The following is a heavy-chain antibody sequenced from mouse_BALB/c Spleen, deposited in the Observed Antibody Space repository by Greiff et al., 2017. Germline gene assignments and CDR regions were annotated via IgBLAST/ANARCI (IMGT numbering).Heavy chain of an antibody. CDR2: INPSTGYT. V-gene: IGHV1-7*01. Sequence: QVQLQQSGAELAKPGASVKMSCKASGYTFTSYWMHWVKQRPGQGLEWIGYINPSTGYTEYNQKFKDKATLTADKSSSTAYMQLSSLTSEDSAVYYCARGYYDYWGQGTSVTVSS. CDR3: ARGYYDY. CDR1: GYTFTSYW. D-gene: IGHD2-4*01. J-gene: IGHJ4*01.